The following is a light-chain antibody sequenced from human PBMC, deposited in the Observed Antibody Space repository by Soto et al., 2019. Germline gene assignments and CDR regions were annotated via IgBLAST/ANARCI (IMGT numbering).Light chain of an antibody. Sequence: QSALTQPASVSGSLGQSITISCTGTRTDIGGYNYVSWYQQYPGKAPKLVICEVTSRPSGISDRFSCSKSGNTASLTISGLQAEDEADYFCTSYTNSKAYILFGGGTKVTVL. V-gene: IGLV2-14*01. CDR1: RTDIGGYNY. CDR3: TSYTNSKAYIL. CDR2: EVT. J-gene: IGLJ2*01.